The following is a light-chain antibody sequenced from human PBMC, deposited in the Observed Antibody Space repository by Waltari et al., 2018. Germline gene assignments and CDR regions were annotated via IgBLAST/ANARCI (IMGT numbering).Light chain of an antibody. V-gene: IGKV3-15*01. CDR2: SAS. J-gene: IGKJ4*01. Sequence: EIVMTQSPATLSVSPEERATLSCRARQTVGTALAGSQQKSGQAPRLLIFSASTRASGVPARFSGSGSGTEFTLTISSLQSEDFAVYYCQQYNMWPLAFGGGTKLEIK. CDR1: QTVGTA. CDR3: QQYNMWPLA.